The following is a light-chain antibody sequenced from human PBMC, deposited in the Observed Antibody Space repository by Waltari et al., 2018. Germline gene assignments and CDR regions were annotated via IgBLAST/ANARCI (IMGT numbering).Light chain of an antibody. CDR3: QQLNNYPLT. CDR2: VAS. J-gene: IGKJ5*01. CDR1: QGISSY. Sequence: DIQLTQSPSFLSASVGDSVTIPCRASQGISSYLAWYQQKPGKAPKLLIYVASTLQSGVPSRFSGSGSGTEFTLTISSLQPEDFATYYCQQLNNYPLTFGQGTRLEIK. V-gene: IGKV1-9*01.